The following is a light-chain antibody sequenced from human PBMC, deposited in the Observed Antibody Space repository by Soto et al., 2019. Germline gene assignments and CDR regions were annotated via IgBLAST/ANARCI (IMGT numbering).Light chain of an antibody. CDR3: QQYKNWPLT. V-gene: IGKV3-15*01. Sequence: EIVMTQSPATLSVSPGERATLSCRASQSVSSNFAWYQQKPGQAPRLLIYGTSTRATGIPARFSGSGSGTEXXXXIXSLQSEDFAVYYCQQYKNWPLTFGGGTKVEIK. J-gene: IGKJ4*01. CDR2: GTS. CDR1: QSVSSN.